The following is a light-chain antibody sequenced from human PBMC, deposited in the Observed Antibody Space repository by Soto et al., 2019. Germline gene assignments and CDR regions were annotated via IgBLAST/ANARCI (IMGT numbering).Light chain of an antibody. Sequence: EPVLSKSAGTLSLSPGAGATLSGRASQSVSSSDLAGYQQKPGQAPRPLIYGASSRATGIPDRFSGSGSGTDFTLTISRLEPEDFAVYYCEQYGSSRTFGQRNKVAIK. CDR3: EQYGSSRT. CDR1: QSVSSSD. J-gene: IGKJ1*01. V-gene: IGKV3-20*01. CDR2: GAS.